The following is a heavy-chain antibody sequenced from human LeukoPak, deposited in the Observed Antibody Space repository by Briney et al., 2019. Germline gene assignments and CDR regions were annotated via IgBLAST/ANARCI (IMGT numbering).Heavy chain of an antibody. V-gene: IGHV6-1*01. CDR3: ARARGDSSGYWDY. D-gene: IGHD3-22*01. Sequence: SQTLSLTCAISGDSVSSNSAAWNWIRQSPSRGLEWLGRTYYRSKWYYDYAASVKGRITISPDTSKNQFSLQLNSVTPEDAAVYYCARARGDSSGYWDYWGQGTLVTVSS. CDR2: TYYRSKWYY. CDR1: GDSVSSNSAA. J-gene: IGHJ4*02.